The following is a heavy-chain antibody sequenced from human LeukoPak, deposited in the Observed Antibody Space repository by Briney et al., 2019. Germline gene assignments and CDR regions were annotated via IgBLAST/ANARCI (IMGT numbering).Heavy chain of an antibody. D-gene: IGHD6-19*01. CDR3: AIYSSGLDFDY. V-gene: IGHV3-9*01. J-gene: IGHJ4*02. CDR2: ISWNSGSI. Sequence: GGSLRLSCAASGFTFDDYAMHWVRQAPGKGLEWVSGISWNSGSIGYADSVKGRFTTSRDNAKNSLYLQMNSLRAEDTALYYCAIYSSGLDFDYWGQGTLVTVSS. CDR1: GFTFDDYA.